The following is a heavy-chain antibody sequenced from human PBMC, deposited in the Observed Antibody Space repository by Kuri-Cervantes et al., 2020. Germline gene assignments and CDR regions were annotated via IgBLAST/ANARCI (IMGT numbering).Heavy chain of an antibody. V-gene: IGHV3-48*04. CDR1: GFTFSSYT. Sequence: GGSLRLSCEATGFTFSSYTMDWVRQAPGKGLEWVSVISSGGTIYYADSVKGRFTISRDNAKNSLYLQMNSLRAEDTAVYYCARVSGYDSVDYWGQGTLVTVSS. J-gene: IGHJ4*02. D-gene: IGHD5-12*01. CDR2: ISSGGTI. CDR3: ARVSGYDSVDY.